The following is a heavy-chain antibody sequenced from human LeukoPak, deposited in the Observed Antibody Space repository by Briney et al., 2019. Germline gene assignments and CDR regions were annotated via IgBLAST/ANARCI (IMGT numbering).Heavy chain of an antibody. CDR1: GGSFSGSY. CDR2: INHSGST. D-gene: IGHD5-24*01. Sequence: SETLSLTCAVYGGSFSGSYWSWVRQPPGKGLEWIGEINHSGSTNYNPSLKSRVTISVDTSKKQFSLKLSSVTAADTAVYYCARSNDRDGYNFGYWGQGTLVTVSS. V-gene: IGHV4-34*01. CDR3: ARSNDRDGYNFGY. J-gene: IGHJ4*02.